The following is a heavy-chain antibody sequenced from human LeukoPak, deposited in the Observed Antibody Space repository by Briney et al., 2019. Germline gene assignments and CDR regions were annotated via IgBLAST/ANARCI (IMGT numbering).Heavy chain of an antibody. CDR1: GFTFSGYY. D-gene: IGHD2-21*02. Sequence: PGGSLRLSCAASGFTFSGYYMSWIRQAPGKGLEWVGFIRSKAYGGTTEYAASVKGRFTISRDDSKSIAYLQMNSLKTEDTAVYYCTSFGDHPLTPDYWGQGTLVTVSS. CDR3: TSFGDHPLTPDY. V-gene: IGHV3-49*03. CDR2: IRSKAYGGTT. J-gene: IGHJ4*02.